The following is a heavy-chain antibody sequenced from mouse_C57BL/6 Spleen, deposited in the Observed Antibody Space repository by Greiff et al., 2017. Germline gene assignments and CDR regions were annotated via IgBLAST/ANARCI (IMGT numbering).Heavy chain of an antibody. CDR2: ISSGSSTI. CDR3: ARLRYYGSSYGYWYFDV. D-gene: IGHD1-1*01. Sequence: EVMLVESGGGLVKPGGSLKLSCAASGFTFSDYGMHWVRQAPEKGLEWVAYISSGSSTIYYADTVKGRFTISRDNAKNTLFLQMTSLRSEDTAMYYCARLRYYGSSYGYWYFDVWGTGTTVTVSS. CDR1: GFTFSDYG. J-gene: IGHJ1*03. V-gene: IGHV5-17*01.